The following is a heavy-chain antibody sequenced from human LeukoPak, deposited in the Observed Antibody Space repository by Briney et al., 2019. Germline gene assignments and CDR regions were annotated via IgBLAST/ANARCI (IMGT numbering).Heavy chain of an antibody. CDR2: ISGGGEST. J-gene: IGHJ5*02. CDR1: GFTFSNYA. CDR3: TTKVQVPAAISSLGATEFDP. V-gene: IGHV3-23*01. Sequence: TGGSLRLSCAASGFTFSNYAMNWVRQAPGKGLEWVSAISGGGESTYNADSVKGRFFISRDNSKNTLYLQMNSLRAEDTAVYYCTTKVQVPAAISSLGATEFDPWGQGTLVTVSS. D-gene: IGHD2-2*01.